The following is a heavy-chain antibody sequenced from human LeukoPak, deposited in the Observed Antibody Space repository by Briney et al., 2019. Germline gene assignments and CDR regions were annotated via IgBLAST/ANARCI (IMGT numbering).Heavy chain of an antibody. D-gene: IGHD3-22*01. CDR2: ISGYNGNA. CDR3: ARDGHRRYYYDSSDYRFDY. Sequence: ASVKVSCKASGYTFTSYGISWVRQAPGQGLEWMGWISGYNGNANYAQKLQGRVTMTTGTSTSTVYMELRSLRSDDTAVYYCARDGHRRYYYDSSDYRFDYWGQGTLVTVSS. J-gene: IGHJ4*02. CDR1: GYTFTSYG. V-gene: IGHV1-18*01.